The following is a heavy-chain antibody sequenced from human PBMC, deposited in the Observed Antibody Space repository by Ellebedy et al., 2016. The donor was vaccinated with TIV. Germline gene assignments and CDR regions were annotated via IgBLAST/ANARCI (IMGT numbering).Heavy chain of an antibody. CDR3: ARTWTSVRGVLDV. J-gene: IGHJ6*02. V-gene: IGHV1-18*01. D-gene: IGHD3-10*01. CDR2: HT. Sequence: ASVKVSCXTSGYIFGDFEITWVRQAPGQGLEWMGGHTNYAQRFQGRVRVTTDASRSTGYMELRSLTSDDTAVYYCARTWTSVRGVLDVWGQGTTISVPS. CDR1: GYIFGDFE.